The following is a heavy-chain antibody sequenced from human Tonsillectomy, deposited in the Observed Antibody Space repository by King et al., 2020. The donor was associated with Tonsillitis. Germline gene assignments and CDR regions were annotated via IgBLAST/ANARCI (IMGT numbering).Heavy chain of an antibody. D-gene: IGHD3-22*01. V-gene: IGHV3-23*04. CDR1: GFTFSSYA. CDR3: AKSKYYYDSSGYRDAFDI. Sequence: DVQLVESGGGLVQPGGSLRLSCAASGFTFSSYAMSWVRQAPGKGLEWVSAISGSGGSTYYADSVKGRFTISRDNSKNTLYLQMNSLRAEDTAVHYCAKSKYYYDSSGYRDAFDIWGQGTMVTVSS. CDR2: ISGSGGST. J-gene: IGHJ3*02.